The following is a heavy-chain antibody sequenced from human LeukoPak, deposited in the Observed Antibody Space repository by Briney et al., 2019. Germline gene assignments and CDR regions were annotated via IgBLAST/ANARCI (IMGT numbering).Heavy chain of an antibody. V-gene: IGHV4-39*01. D-gene: IGHD3-3*01. CDR1: GGSISSSSYY. J-gene: IGHJ3*02. CDR2: IYYSGST. Sequence: PSETLSLTCTVSGGSISSSSYYSVWIRHPPGNWLEWIGCIYYSGSTSYNPSLKGGVTISLDTSQNQFSLKLSSVTSADTAVYYCARQTLRRITILGVVALDAFDIWGQGTMVTVSS. CDR3: ARQTLRRITILGVVALDAFDI.